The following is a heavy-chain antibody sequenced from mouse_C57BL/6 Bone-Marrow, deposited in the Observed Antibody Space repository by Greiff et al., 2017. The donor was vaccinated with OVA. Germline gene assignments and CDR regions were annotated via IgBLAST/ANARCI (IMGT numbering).Heavy chain of an antibody. J-gene: IGHJ4*01. D-gene: IGHD1-1*02. CDR3: ARNWWAMDY. Sequence: EVKLMESGGGLVKPGGSLKLSCAASGFTFSDYGMHWVRQAPEKGLEWVAYISSGSSTIYYADTVKGRFTIPRDNAKNTLFLQMTSLRSEDTAMYYCARNWWAMDYWGQGTSVTVSS. CDR2: ISSGSSTI. CDR1: GFTFSDYG. V-gene: IGHV5-17*01.